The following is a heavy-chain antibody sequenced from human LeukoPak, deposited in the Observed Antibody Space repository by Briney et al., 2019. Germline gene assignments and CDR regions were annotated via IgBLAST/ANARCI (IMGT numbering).Heavy chain of an antibody. Sequence: ASVKVSCKASGYTFTSYYMHWVRQAPGQGLEWMGIINPSGGSTSYAQKFQGRVTMTRDMSTSTVYMELSSLRSEDTAVYYCAREKITMVRGVRGLEDWGQGTLVTVSS. D-gene: IGHD3-10*01. V-gene: IGHV1-46*01. J-gene: IGHJ4*02. CDR3: AREKITMVRGVRGLED. CDR1: GYTFTSYY. CDR2: INPSGGST.